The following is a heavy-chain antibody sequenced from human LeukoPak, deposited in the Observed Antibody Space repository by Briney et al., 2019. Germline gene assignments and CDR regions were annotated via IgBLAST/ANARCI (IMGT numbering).Heavy chain of an antibody. CDR1: GFTFSSYA. V-gene: IGHV3-23*01. Sequence: GGSLRLSCAASGFTFSSYAMSWVRQAPGKGLEGVSAISGSGGSTYYADSVKGRFTISRDNSKNTLYVQMNSLRDGDTAVYYCAKGVCSGGSCYSHFDYWGQGTLVTVSS. J-gene: IGHJ4*02. D-gene: IGHD2-15*01. CDR2: ISGSGGST. CDR3: AKGVCSGGSCYSHFDY.